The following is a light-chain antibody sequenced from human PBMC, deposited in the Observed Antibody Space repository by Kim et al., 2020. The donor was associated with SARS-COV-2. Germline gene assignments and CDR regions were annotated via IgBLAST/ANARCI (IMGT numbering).Light chain of an antibody. CDR2: DDN. CDR3: QSYDSSNQKV. CDR1: SGSSASNL. V-gene: IGLV6-57*02. Sequence: KSVTIPCTGSSGSSASNLVEWYQQRPGSAPSTVIYDDNQRPSGVPDRFSGSIDSSSNSASLTISGLKTEDEADYYCQSYDSSNQKVFGGGTQLTVL. J-gene: IGLJ3*02.